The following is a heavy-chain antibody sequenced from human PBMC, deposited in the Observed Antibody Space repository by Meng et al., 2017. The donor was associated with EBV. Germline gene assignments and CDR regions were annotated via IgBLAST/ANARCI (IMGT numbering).Heavy chain of an antibody. V-gene: IGHV1-46*01. Sequence: QVKLVQAGAEVKRPGGTVKVSCKASGYTLTSYYMHWVRQAPGQGLEWMGIINTSGGSTSYAQKFQGRVTMTRDTSTSTVYMELSSLRSEDTAVYYCARDFCGGDCYLFDYWGQGTLVTVSS. J-gene: IGHJ4*02. CDR2: INTSGGST. CDR1: GYTLTSYY. D-gene: IGHD2-21*01. CDR3: ARDFCGGDCYLFDY.